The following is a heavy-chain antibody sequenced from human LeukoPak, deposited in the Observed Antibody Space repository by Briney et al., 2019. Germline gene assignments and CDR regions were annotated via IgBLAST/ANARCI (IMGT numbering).Heavy chain of an antibody. CDR2: IYHSGST. Sequence: PSETLSLTCTVSGGSISSGGYYWSWIRQPPGKGLEWIGYIYHSGSTYYNPSLKSRVTISVDRSKNQFSLKLSSVTAADTAVYYCAREDTMVRELKYNCDYWGQGTLVTVSS. J-gene: IGHJ4*02. V-gene: IGHV4-30-2*01. CDR1: GGSISSGGYY. CDR3: AREDTMVRELKYNCDY. D-gene: IGHD3-10*01.